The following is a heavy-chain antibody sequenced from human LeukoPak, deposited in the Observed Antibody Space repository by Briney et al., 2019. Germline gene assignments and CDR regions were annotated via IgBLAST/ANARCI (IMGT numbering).Heavy chain of an antibody. V-gene: IGHV3-30*18. D-gene: IGHD3-3*01. CDR2: ISYDGSNK. CDR3: AKPGVLRY. CDR1: GFTFSSYG. Sequence: PGGPLRLSCAASGFTFSSYGMHWVRQAPGKGLEWVAVISYDGSNKYYADSVKGRFTISRDNSKNTLYLQMNSLRAEDTAVYYCAKPGVLRYWGQGTLVTVSS. J-gene: IGHJ4*02.